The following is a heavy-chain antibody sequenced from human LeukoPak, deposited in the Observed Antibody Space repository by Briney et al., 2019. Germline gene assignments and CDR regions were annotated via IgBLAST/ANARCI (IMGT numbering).Heavy chain of an antibody. CDR1: GGSISSYY. Sequence: PSETLSLTCTVSGGSISSYYWSWIRQPPGKGLEWIGYIYYSGSTNYNPSLKSRVTMSVDTSKNQFSLKLSSVTAADTAVYYCARDGRPLEVAGYEYYFDYWGQGTLVTVSS. J-gene: IGHJ4*02. CDR2: IYYSGST. D-gene: IGHD5-12*01. CDR3: ARDGRPLEVAGYEYYFDY. V-gene: IGHV4-59*12.